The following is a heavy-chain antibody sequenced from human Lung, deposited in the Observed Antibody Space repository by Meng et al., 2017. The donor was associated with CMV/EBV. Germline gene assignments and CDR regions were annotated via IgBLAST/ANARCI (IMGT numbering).Heavy chain of an antibody. D-gene: IGHD6-13*01. Sequence: GGSXRLXCAASGFTFSSYSMNWVRQAPGKGLEWVPSISSSSSYIYYADSVKGRFTISRDNAKNSLYLQMNSLRAEDTAVYYCARGGRAEHYYYYYGMDVXGQGXTVTVSS. CDR2: ISSSSSYI. CDR3: ARGGRAEHYYYYYGMDV. CDR1: GFTFSSYS. V-gene: IGHV3-21*01. J-gene: IGHJ6*02.